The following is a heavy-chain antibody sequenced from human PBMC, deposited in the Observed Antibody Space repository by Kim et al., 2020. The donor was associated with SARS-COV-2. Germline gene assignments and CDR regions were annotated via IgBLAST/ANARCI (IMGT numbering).Heavy chain of an antibody. CDR2: ISSSSSTI. J-gene: IGHJ6*02. V-gene: IGHV3-48*02. CDR3: ARVSPPFWSGYYPYYYYYGMDV. D-gene: IGHD3-3*01. CDR1: GFTFSSYS. Sequence: GGSLRLSCAASGFTFSSYSMNWVRQAPGKGLEWVSYISSSSSTIYYADSVKGRFTISRDNAKNSLYLQMNSLRDEDTAVYYCARVSPPFWSGYYPYYYYYGMDVWGQGTTVTVSS.